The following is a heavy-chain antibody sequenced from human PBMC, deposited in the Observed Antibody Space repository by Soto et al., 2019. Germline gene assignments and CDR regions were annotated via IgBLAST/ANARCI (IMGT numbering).Heavy chain of an antibody. Sequence: WASVKVSCKASGYTFTSYGISWVRQAPGQGLEWMGWISAYNGNTNYAQKLQGRVTMTTDTSTSTAYMELRSLRSDDTAVYYCARPRTYYYDSSGLDAFDIWGQGTMVTVSS. D-gene: IGHD3-22*01. J-gene: IGHJ3*02. CDR2: ISAYNGNT. CDR1: GYTFTSYG. V-gene: IGHV1-18*04. CDR3: ARPRTYYYDSSGLDAFDI.